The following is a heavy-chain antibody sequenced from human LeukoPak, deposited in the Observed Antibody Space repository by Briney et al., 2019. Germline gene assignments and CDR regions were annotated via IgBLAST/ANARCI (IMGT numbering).Heavy chain of an antibody. J-gene: IGHJ4*02. CDR2: INHSGST. V-gene: IGHV4-34*01. CDR1: GGSFSNYY. Sequence: SETLSLTCAVYGGSFSNYYWSWIRQPPGKGLEWIGEINHSGSTNYNPSLKSRVTISADTSKNQFSLKLSSVTAADTAVYYCAGLKTGRSSIYFDYWGQGTLVTVSS. D-gene: IGHD2-2*01. CDR3: AGLKTGRSSIYFDY.